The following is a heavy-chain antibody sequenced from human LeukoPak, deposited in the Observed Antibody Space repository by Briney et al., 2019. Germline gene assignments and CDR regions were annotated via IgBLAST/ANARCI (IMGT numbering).Heavy chain of an antibody. CDR2: IKQDGSEK. V-gene: IGHV3-7*05. Sequence: GGSLRLSCAASGFTFSHYWMNWVRQAPGKGLEWVANIKQDGSEKYFVESVKGRFTISRDNAKNSLYLQMNSLRAEDTAVYYCARGGSSFGCWGQGTLVTVSS. CDR3: ARGGSSFGC. CDR1: GFTFSHYW. D-gene: IGHD1-26*01. J-gene: IGHJ4*02.